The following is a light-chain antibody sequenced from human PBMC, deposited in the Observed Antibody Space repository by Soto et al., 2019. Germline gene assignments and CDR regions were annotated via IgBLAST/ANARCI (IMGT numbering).Light chain of an antibody. J-gene: IGLJ2*01. Sequence: SALTQPASVSGSPGQSITISCTGTSSDIGGYNYVSWYQQHPGRAPKLMISEVSNRPSGVSNRFSGSKSGNTASLTISGLQAEDEAAYYCSSYTRSSLRVIFGGGTKVTVL. V-gene: IGLV2-14*01. CDR3: SSYTRSSLRVI. CDR1: SSDIGGYNY. CDR2: EVS.